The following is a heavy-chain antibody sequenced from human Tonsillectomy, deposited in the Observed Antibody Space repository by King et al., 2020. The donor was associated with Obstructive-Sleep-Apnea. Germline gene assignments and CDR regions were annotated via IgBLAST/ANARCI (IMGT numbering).Heavy chain of an antibody. J-gene: IGHJ4*02. CDR3: AKGASGYGDFDY. D-gene: IGHD5-12*01. CDR1: GFAFSSYG. CDR2: ISCDGSHK. Sequence: VQLVESGGGVVQPGRSLRLSCAASGFAFSSYGMHWVRHAPAKGLELVVVISCDGSHKYYADSVKGRFTISRDNSKNTRYLQMDSLRAEDTAVYYCAKGASGYGDFDYWGQGTLVTVSS. V-gene: IGHV3-30*18.